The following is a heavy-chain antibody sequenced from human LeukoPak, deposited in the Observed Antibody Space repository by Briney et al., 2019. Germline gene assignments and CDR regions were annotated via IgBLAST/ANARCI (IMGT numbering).Heavy chain of an antibody. V-gene: IGHV1-46*01. CDR1: GYTFTSYY. Sequence: ASVKVSCKASGYTFTSYYMHWVRQAPGQGLEWMGIINPSGGSTSYAQKFQGRVTMTRDTSTSTVYMELSSLRSEDTAVYYCAGMYCSSTSCLSYYYYYGMDVWGQGTTVTVSS. CDR2: INPSGGST. D-gene: IGHD2-2*01. J-gene: IGHJ6*02. CDR3: AGMYCSSTSCLSYYYYYGMDV.